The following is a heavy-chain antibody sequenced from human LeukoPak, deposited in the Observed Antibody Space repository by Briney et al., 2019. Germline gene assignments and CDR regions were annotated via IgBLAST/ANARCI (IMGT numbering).Heavy chain of an antibody. J-gene: IGHJ4*02. D-gene: IGHD3-16*01. CDR2: IYHSGST. Sequence: PSQTLSLTCAVSGYSISSGYYWGWIRQPPGKGLEWIGSIYHSGSTYYNPSLKSRVPISVDTSKNQFSLKLSSVTAADTAVYCCASRPWGYFDYWGQGTLVTVSS. CDR3: ASRPWGYFDY. CDR1: GYSISSGYY. V-gene: IGHV4-38-2*01.